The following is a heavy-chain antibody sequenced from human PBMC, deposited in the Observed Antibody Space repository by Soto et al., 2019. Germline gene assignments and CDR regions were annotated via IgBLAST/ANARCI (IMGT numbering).Heavy chain of an antibody. CDR3: ARDPNHSLTYHYYGMDV. J-gene: IGHJ6*02. CDR2: INPSGGSA. Sequence: ASVKVSCKASGYTFTSYYIHWVRQAPGQGLEWMGIINPSGGSASYARKFQGRVAMTRDTSTSTVYMEVSSLGYEDTAVYYCARDPNHSLTYHYYGMDVWGQGTTVTVSS. V-gene: IGHV1-46*01. D-gene: IGHD5-18*01. CDR1: GYTFTSYY.